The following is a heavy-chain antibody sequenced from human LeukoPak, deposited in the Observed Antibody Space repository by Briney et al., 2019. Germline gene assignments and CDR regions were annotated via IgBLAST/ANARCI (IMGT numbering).Heavy chain of an antibody. V-gene: IGHV3-23*01. CDR1: GFTFGTYA. CDR2: ISGSDGST. Sequence: PGPSLRLSCAASGFTFGTYAMSWVRQPPGKGLEWVSAISGSDGSTYYADSVKGRFTSSRDNAKNSLYLQMNSLRAEDTAVYYCARPEDSSGYPTCFDYWGQGTLVTVSS. CDR3: ARPEDSSGYPTCFDY. D-gene: IGHD3-22*01. J-gene: IGHJ4*02.